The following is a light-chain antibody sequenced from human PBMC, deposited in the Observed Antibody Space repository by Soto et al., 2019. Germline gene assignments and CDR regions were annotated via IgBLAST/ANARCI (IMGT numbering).Light chain of an antibody. CDR2: DVS. J-gene: IGLJ1*01. Sequence: QYALTQPASVSGSPGQSITISYTETSSNVGGYNYVSWYQQHPGKAPKLMIYDVSNRPSGVSNRFSGSKSGNTASLTISGLQAEDEADYYCSSYTSSSTLVFGTGTKVTVL. V-gene: IGLV2-14*01. CDR3: SSYTSSSTLV. CDR1: SSNVGGYNY.